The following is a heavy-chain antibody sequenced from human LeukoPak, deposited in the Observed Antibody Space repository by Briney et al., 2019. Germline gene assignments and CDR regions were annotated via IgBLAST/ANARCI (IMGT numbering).Heavy chain of an antibody. V-gene: IGHV4-30-2*01. CDR1: GGSISSGGYS. J-gene: IGHJ4*02. CDR2: IYHSGST. D-gene: IGHD2-2*02. Sequence: SETLSLTCAVSGGSISSGGYSWSWIRQPPGKGLEWIGYIYHSGSTYYNPSLKSRVTISVDTSKSLFSLKLISVTAADTAVYYCARAAAWAAAIFVHWGQGTLVTVSS. CDR3: ARAAAWAAAIFVH.